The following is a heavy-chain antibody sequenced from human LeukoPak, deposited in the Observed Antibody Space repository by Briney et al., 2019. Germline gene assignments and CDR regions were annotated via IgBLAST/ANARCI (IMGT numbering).Heavy chain of an antibody. CDR1: GFTFNSYG. D-gene: IGHD3-10*01. CDR3: AKGPGALLWFGESVFD. Sequence: GGSLRLSCAASGFTFNSYGMHWVRQAPGKGLEWVAFIRYDGSNKYYADSVKGRFTISRDNSKNMLYLQMNRLRVEDTAVYYCAKGPGALLWFGESVFDWGQGTLVTVSS. J-gene: IGHJ4*02. CDR2: IRYDGSNK. V-gene: IGHV3-30*02.